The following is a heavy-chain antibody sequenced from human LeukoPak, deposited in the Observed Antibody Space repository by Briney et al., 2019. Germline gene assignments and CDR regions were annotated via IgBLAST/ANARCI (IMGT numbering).Heavy chain of an antibody. CDR3: VRDRAPWGGALGGAKGMDV. D-gene: IGHD3-10*01. CDR2: ISYEGSVT. CDR1: GFTFSNYA. V-gene: IGHV3-30*04. Sequence: GGSLRLSCAASGFTFSNYAFHWVRQPPGKGLEWAAVISYEGSVTYYADSVKGRFTISRDNSKNTLDLQINSLRVEDTAVYYCVRDRAPWGGALGGAKGMDVWGEGTTVTVSS. J-gene: IGHJ6*04.